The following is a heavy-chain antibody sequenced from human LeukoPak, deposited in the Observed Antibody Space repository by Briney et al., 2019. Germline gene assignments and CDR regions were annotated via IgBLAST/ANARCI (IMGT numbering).Heavy chain of an antibody. J-gene: IGHJ5*02. CDR2: IIPIFGTA. V-gene: IGHV1-69*13. Sequence: GASVKVSCKASGGTFSSYAISWVRQAPGQGLEWMGGIIPIFGTANYAQKFQGRVTITADESTSTAYMELSSLRSEDTAVYYCASRCGGDCYDNWFDPWGQGTLVTVSS. CDR1: GGTFSSYA. D-gene: IGHD2-21*02. CDR3: ASRCGGDCYDNWFDP.